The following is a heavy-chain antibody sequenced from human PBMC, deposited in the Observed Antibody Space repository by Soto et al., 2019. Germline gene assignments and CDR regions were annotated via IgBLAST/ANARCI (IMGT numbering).Heavy chain of an antibody. J-gene: IGHJ4*02. CDR2: IYYSGST. Sequence: PSETLSLTCTASGGSISIYFWGWIRQPPGKGLEWIGYIYYSGSTNYNPSLKSRVTISVDTSKNQFSLKLSSVTAADTAVYYCARSPITIFGSIDYWGQGTLVTVSS. CDR3: ARSPITIFGSIDY. V-gene: IGHV4-59*08. D-gene: IGHD3-3*01. CDR1: GGSISIYF.